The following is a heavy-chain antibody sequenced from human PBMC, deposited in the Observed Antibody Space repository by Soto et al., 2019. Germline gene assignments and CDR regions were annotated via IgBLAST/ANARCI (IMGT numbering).Heavy chain of an antibody. CDR3: AKGDVAATQYYMDV. J-gene: IGHJ6*03. Sequence: GGSLRLSCAASGFTFSSYAMSWVRQAPGKGLEWVSAISGSGGSTYYADSVKGRFTISRDNSKNTLYLQMNSLRAEDTAVYYCAKGDVAATQYYMDVWGKGTTVTVSS. D-gene: IGHD2-15*01. V-gene: IGHV3-23*01. CDR2: ISGSGGST. CDR1: GFTFSSYA.